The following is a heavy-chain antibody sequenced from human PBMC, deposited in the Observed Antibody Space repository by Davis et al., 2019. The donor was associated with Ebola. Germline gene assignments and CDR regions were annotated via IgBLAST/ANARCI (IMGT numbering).Heavy chain of an antibody. J-gene: IGHJ4*02. CDR1: GGSISSYY. Sequence: MPSETLSLTCTVSGGSISSYYWSWIRQPPGKGLEWIGYIYYSGSTNYNPSLKSRVTISVDTSKNQFSLKLSSVTAADTAVYYCARGPSIFQFDYWGQGTLVTVSS. CDR2: IYYSGST. D-gene: IGHD2/OR15-2a*01. CDR3: ARGPSIFQFDY. V-gene: IGHV4-59*12.